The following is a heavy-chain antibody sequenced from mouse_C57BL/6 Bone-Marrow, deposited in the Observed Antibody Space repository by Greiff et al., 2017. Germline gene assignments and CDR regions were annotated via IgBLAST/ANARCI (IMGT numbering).Heavy chain of an antibody. D-gene: IGHD1-1*01. V-gene: IGHV1-15*01. CDR2: IDPETGGT. Sequence: LVESGAELVRPGASVTLSCKASGYTFTDYEMHWVKQTPVHGLEWIGAIDPETGGTAYNQKFKGKAILTADKSSSTAYMELRSLTSEDSAVYYCTEYGSSFDYWGQGTTLTVSS. J-gene: IGHJ2*01. CDR1: GYTFTDYE. CDR3: TEYGSSFDY.